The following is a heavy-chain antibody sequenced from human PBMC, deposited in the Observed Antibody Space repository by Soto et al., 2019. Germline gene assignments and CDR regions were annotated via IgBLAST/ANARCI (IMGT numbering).Heavy chain of an antibody. J-gene: IGHJ4*02. CDR2: IYPGDSDT. CDR3: ARLFDTSGWYDY. V-gene: IGHV5-51*01. CDR1: GYSFTSYW. D-gene: IGHD6-19*01. Sequence: PGESLKISCKGSGYSFTSYWIGWVRQIPGKGLERMGIIYPGDSDTRYSPSFQGQVTISADKSITTTYLQWSSLKASDTAIYYCARLFDTSGWYDYWGQGTLVTVSS.